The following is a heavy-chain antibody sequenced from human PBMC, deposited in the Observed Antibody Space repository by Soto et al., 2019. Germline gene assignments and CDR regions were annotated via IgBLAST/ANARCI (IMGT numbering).Heavy chain of an antibody. D-gene: IGHD1-1*01. CDR3: ARGKGMEENYFYYGLDI. J-gene: IGHJ6*02. CDR2: LNGGTGQT. CDR1: GYTFRTYA. Sequence: ASVKVSCKASGYTFRTYAMHWVRQAPGQSLEWMGWLNGGTGQTRYSQKFQDRVIITRDTSASTGYMELSSLTSEDTAVYYCARGKGMEENYFYYGLDIWGQGTTVTVSS. V-gene: IGHV1-3*01.